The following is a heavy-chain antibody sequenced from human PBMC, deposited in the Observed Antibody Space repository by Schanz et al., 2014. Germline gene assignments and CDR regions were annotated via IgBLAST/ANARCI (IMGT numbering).Heavy chain of an antibody. Sequence: VQLVESGGGLLQPGGSLRLSCAVSGFTVNTNYMSWVRQAPGKGLEWISSMYINSGSTQYADSVKGRFTISRDDAKNSLYLQMNSLRAEDTALYYCAKDRQNRVNRVGYYYGMDVWGQGTTVTVSS. D-gene: IGHD3-16*01. CDR1: GFTVNTNY. CDR2: MYINSGST. CDR3: AKDRQNRVNRVGYYYGMDV. V-gene: IGHV3-53*01. J-gene: IGHJ6*02.